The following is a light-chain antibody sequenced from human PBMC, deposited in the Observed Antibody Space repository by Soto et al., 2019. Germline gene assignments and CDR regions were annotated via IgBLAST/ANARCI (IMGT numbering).Light chain of an antibody. Sequence: IVLTQPPRPLTLSRGEPALLSWRASQSVTTQLAWYQQKRGRAPRPIIHGASRRATGIPDRISGSGSGTDFTLTISRVEPEDVAVYYCQQYGGSTLTFGQGTKVDIK. V-gene: IGKV3-20*01. J-gene: IGKJ1*01. CDR1: QSVTTQ. CDR2: GAS. CDR3: QQYGGSTLT.